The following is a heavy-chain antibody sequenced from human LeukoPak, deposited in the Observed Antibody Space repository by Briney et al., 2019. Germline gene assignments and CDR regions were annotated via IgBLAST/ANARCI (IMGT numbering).Heavy chain of an antibody. J-gene: IGHJ4*02. D-gene: IGHD3-10*01. V-gene: IGHV7-4-1*02. CDR1: GYPSRAHF. CDR3: VRGTPTPGMDY. Sequence: ASVKVSCKASGYPSRAHFLNWVRQAPGQGLEWMGNIDTTTGNPRYAQDFTGRFVFSLDTSVSTAYLQITSLKADDTAAYYCVRGTPTPGMDYWGQGTQVTVSS. CDR2: IDTTTGNP.